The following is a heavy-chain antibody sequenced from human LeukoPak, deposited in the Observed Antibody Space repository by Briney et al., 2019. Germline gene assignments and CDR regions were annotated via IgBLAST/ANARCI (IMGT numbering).Heavy chain of an antibody. V-gene: IGHV3-30*04. CDR3: AREWSGFGELPDY. CDR2: IPYDGSKK. J-gene: IGHJ4*02. Sequence: GGSLRLSCAASGFTFSNYAMHWVRQAPGKGLEWVAVIPYDGSKKDYADSEKGRFTISRDNAKNTLYLQMNSLRVEDTAVYYCAREWSGFGELPDYWGQGTLVTVSS. CDR1: GFTFSNYA. D-gene: IGHD3-10*01.